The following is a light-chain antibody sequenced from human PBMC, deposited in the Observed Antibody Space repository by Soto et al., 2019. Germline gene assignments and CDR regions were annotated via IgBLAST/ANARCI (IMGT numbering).Light chain of an antibody. Sequence: DIVMTQSPATLSVSPGGRATLSCRASQSISDTLAWYQQKPGQAPRLLIHGASTRATGFPARFSGSGSGTDFTLTISSLQSEDFAVYYCQQYNNWPWTFGQGTKVDIK. CDR3: QQYNNWPWT. V-gene: IGKV3-15*01. CDR1: QSISDT. J-gene: IGKJ1*01. CDR2: GAS.